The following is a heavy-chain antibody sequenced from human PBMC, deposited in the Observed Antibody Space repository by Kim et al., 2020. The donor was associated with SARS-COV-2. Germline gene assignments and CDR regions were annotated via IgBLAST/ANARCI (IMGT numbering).Heavy chain of an antibody. D-gene: IGHD2-2*01. J-gene: IGHJ4*02. CDR1: AFTFSTYA. CDR2: IWYDGSEK. V-gene: IGHV3-33*01. CDR3: ARSPKEASTNWVFFDS. Sequence: GGSLRLSCAASAFTFSTYAMHWVRQAPGKGLEWVAVIWYDGSEKFYADSVKGRFTISRDNSKNTLYPQMNSLRAEDTAVYYCARSPKEASTNWVFFDSWGQGTLVTVSS.